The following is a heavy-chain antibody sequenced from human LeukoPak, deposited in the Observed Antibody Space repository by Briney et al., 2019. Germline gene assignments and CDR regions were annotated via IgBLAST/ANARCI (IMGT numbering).Heavy chain of an antibody. J-gene: IGHJ4*02. CDR1: GFPFRDYY. V-gene: IGHV3-11*01. Sequence: GGSLRLSCAASGFPFRDYYMTWIRQAPGKGLEWISYISRSGDTLYYADSVKGRFTISRDNALNSLYLQMNSLRAEDTAIYYCARSIPYGTTWYGRSDYWGQGTLVTVSS. CDR2: ISRSGDTL. D-gene: IGHD6-13*01. CDR3: ARSIPYGTTWYGRSDY.